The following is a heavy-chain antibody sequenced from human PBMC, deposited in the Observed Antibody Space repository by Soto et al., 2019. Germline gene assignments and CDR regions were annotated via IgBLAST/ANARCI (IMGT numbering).Heavy chain of an antibody. Sequence: QVQLVESGGGVVQPGRSLRLSCAASGFTFSSYGMHWVRQAPGKGLEWVAVISYDGENKYYADSMKGRFTISRDNSKSTLYLQMNSLRAEDTAVYYCAKDYLQWLLARYYYGMDDWGHGTTVTVSS. CDR2: ISYDGENK. CDR1: GFTFSSYG. D-gene: IGHD6-19*01. J-gene: IGHJ6*02. CDR3: AKDYLQWLLARYYYGMDD. V-gene: IGHV3-30*18.